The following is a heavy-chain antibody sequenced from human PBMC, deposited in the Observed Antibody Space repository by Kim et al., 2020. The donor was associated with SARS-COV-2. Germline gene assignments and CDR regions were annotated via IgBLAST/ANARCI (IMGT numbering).Heavy chain of an antibody. D-gene: IGHD2-15*01. CDR1: GFTFNTYA. Sequence: GSLRLSCAASGFTFNTYAMHWVRQAPGKGLEWGAVISYDGSDKYYVDSVKGRFTISRDNSKNTLYLQMNSLRAEDTAVDYCSRDEFATAENRYFDYLGQ. CDR2: ISYDGSDK. J-gene: IGHJ4*02. CDR3: SRDEFATAENRYFDY. V-gene: IGHV3-33*05.